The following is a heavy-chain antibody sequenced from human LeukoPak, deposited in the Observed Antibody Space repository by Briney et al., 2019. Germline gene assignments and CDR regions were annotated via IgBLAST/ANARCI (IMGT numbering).Heavy chain of an antibody. CDR3: AKGTERYREVSSFDY. Sequence: GGSLRLSCAASGFIFSTYTMNWVRQAPGKGLEWVSAISGGGGGTYYADFVKGRFTISRDNSKNTLYLQMNSLRAEDTAAYYCAKGTERYREVSSFDYWGQGNLVAVSS. V-gene: IGHV3-23*01. D-gene: IGHD3-10*01. CDR1: GFIFSTYT. J-gene: IGHJ4*02. CDR2: ISGGGGGT.